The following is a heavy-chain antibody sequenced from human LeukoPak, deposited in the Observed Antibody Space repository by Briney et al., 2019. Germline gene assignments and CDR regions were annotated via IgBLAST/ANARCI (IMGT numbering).Heavy chain of an antibody. CDR3: ARDPYYYDSSAFYPFDY. J-gene: IGHJ4*02. Sequence: GGSLSLSCEVSGFSFSQYGMSWVRQAPGKGPEWVAGFNGRGDSTYYAESVRGRFTISRDTSKNTLYLQLSSLRVEDTAVYYCARDPYYYDSSAFYPFDYWGQGTLVTVSS. D-gene: IGHD3-22*01. CDR1: GFSFSQYG. CDR2: FNGRGDST. V-gene: IGHV3-23*01.